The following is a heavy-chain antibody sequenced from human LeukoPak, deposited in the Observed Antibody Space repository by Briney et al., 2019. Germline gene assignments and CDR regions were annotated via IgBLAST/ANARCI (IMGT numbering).Heavy chain of an antibody. Sequence: ASVKVSCKASGYTFTSYYMHWVRQAPGQGLEWMGIINSSGGSTSYAQKFQGRVTMTRDMSTSTVYMEMSSLRSEDTAVYYCARAGYSYGLDDAFDIWGQGTMVTVSS. CDR1: GYTFTSYY. J-gene: IGHJ3*02. CDR2: INSSGGST. V-gene: IGHV1-46*01. CDR3: ARAGYSYGLDDAFDI. D-gene: IGHD5-18*01.